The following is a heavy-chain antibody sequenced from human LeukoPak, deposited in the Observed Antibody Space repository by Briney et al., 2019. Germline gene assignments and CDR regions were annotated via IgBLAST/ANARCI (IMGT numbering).Heavy chain of an antibody. CDR3: ARERITMVRGGRGAFDI. CDR1: GGSISSGGYS. V-gene: IGHV4-30-2*01. J-gene: IGHJ3*02. D-gene: IGHD3-10*01. Sequence: PSQTLSLTCAVSGGSISSGGYSWSWILQPPGKGLEWIGYIYHSGSTYYNPSLKSRVTISVDRSKNQFSLKLSSVTAADTAVYYCARERITMVRGGRGAFDIWGQGTMVTVSS. CDR2: IYHSGST.